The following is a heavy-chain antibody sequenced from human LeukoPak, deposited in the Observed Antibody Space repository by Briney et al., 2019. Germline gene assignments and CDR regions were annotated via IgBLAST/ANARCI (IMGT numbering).Heavy chain of an antibody. CDR2: IKQDGSEK. CDR1: GFTFSSYW. Sequence: GGSLRLSCAASGFTFSSYWISWVRQAPGKGLEWVANIKQDGSEKYYVDSVKGRFTISRDNAKNSLYLQMNSLRAEDTAVYYCARVNYYGSGSYLPYYYYYYMDVWDKGTTVTVSS. V-gene: IGHV3-7*01. CDR3: ARVNYYGSGSYLPYYYYYYMDV. D-gene: IGHD3-10*01. J-gene: IGHJ6*03.